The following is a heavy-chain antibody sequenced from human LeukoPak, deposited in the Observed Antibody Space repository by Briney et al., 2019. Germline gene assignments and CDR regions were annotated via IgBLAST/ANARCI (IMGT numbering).Heavy chain of an antibody. V-gene: IGHV3-33*01. CDR2: MWFDGSNE. J-gene: IGHJ4*02. D-gene: IGHD6-19*01. Sequence: GGALIRSCAASGFSFSSYGMHWVRQAPGKGLEWVAIMWFDGSNEYYADSVKGRFTISRDNSKKTLYLQMNSLRAEDTAVYYCARGGSSGPSYYFDYWGQGTLVTVSS. CDR1: GFSFSSYG. CDR3: ARGGSSGPSYYFDY.